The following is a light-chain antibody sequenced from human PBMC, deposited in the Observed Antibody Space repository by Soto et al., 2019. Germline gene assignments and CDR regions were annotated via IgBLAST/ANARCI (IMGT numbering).Light chain of an antibody. Sequence: EIVLTQSPATLSLSPGERATLSCRASQSVNIYLAWYQQKPGQAPRLLIYDASNRASGIPARFSGSGSGTDFTLTISSLEPEDFAVYYCQQRSKWPRTFGQGTKVEIK. J-gene: IGKJ1*01. CDR1: QSVNIY. V-gene: IGKV3-11*01. CDR3: QQRSKWPRT. CDR2: DAS.